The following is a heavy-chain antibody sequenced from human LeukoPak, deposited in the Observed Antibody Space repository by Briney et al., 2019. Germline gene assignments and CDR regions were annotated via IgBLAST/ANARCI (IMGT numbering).Heavy chain of an antibody. CDR1: GGSISSSNW. CDR2: IYHSGST. CDR3: ARAGYYYDSSGHPGGWFDP. Sequence: SETLSLTCAVSGGSISSSNWWSWVRPPPGKGLEWIGEIYHSGSTNYNPSLKSRVTISVDKSKNQFSLKLSSVTAADTAVYYCARAGYYYDSSGHPGGWFDPWGQGTLVTVSS. V-gene: IGHV4-4*02. J-gene: IGHJ5*02. D-gene: IGHD3-22*01.